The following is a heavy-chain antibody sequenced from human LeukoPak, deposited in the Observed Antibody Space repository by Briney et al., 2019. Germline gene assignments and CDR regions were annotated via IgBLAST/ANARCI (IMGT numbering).Heavy chain of an antibody. V-gene: IGHV4-38-2*02. CDR2: IYHSGST. CDR1: GYSISSGYY. D-gene: IGHD4-23*01. Sequence: SETLSLTCTVSGYSISSGYYWAWIRQPPGKGLEWIGSIYHSGSTYYNPSLKSRVTISVETSKNQLSLKLSSVTAADTAVYYCARDTVGAPFPGAFDIWGQGTMVTVSS. CDR3: ARDTVGAPFPGAFDI. J-gene: IGHJ3*02.